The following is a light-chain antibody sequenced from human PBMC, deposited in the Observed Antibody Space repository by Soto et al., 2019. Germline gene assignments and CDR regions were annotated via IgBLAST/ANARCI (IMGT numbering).Light chain of an antibody. V-gene: IGKV3-15*01. J-gene: IGKJ4*01. Sequence: EIVLTQSPDTLSLSPGERAALSGRASQSVSSNLAWYQQKPGQAPRLLIYGASTRATGIPARFSGSGSGTEFTLTISSLQSEDFAVYYCQQYNNWPPLTFGGGTKVDIK. CDR2: GAS. CDR1: QSVSSN. CDR3: QQYNNWPPLT.